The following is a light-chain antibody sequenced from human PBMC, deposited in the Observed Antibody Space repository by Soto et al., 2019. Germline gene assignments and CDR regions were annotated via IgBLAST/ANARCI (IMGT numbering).Light chain of an antibody. V-gene: IGLV3-1*01. CDR3: QAWDSSTVG. CDR1: KLGDKY. Sequence: SYELTQPPSVSVYPGQTASITCSGDKLGDKYACWYQQKPGQSPVLVIYQDSKRPSGIPERFSGSNSGNTATLTISGTQAMDEADYYCQAWDSSTVGFGGGTKLTVL. J-gene: IGLJ2*01. CDR2: QDS.